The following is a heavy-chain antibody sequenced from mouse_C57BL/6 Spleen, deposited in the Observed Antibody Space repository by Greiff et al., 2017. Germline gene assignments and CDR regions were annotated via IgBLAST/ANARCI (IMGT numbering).Heavy chain of an antibody. Sequence: EVQLQQSGAELVRPGASVKLSCTASGFNIKDYYMHWVKQRPEQGLEWIGRIDPEDGDTEYAPKFQGKATMTADTSSNTAYLQLRSLTSEDTAGYYCTTSYGSSHYLDYWGQGTTLTVSS. CDR3: TTSYGSSHYLDY. D-gene: IGHD1-1*01. V-gene: IGHV14-1*01. J-gene: IGHJ2*01. CDR1: GFNIKDYY. CDR2: IDPEDGDT.